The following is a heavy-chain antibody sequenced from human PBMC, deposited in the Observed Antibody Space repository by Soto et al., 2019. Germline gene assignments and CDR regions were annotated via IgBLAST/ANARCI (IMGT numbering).Heavy chain of an antibody. J-gene: IGHJ6*02. CDR1: GYSFTSYW. CDR2: IDPSDSYT. D-gene: IGHD3-3*01. CDR3: ARLYYDFWSGYPNPHYYYYGMDV. Sequence: GESLKISCKGSGYSFTSYWISWVRQMPGKGLEWMGRIDPSDSYTNYSPSFQGHVTISADKSISTAYLQWSSLKASDTAMYYCARLYYDFWSGYPNPHYYYYGMDVWGQGTTVTVSS. V-gene: IGHV5-10-1*01.